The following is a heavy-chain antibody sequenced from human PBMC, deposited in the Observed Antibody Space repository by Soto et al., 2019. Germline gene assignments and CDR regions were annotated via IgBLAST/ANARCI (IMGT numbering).Heavy chain of an antibody. Sequence: GGSLRLSCAASGFTFDDYAMHWVRQAPGKGLEWVSGINWISGSIAYADSVKGRFTISRDNAKNSLYLQVNSLRAEDTAFYYCAKGSGSSVYYYMDVWGKGTTVTVSS. V-gene: IGHV3-9*01. CDR3: AKGSGSSVYYYMDV. CDR2: INWISGSI. J-gene: IGHJ6*03. D-gene: IGHD3-10*01. CDR1: GFTFDDYA.